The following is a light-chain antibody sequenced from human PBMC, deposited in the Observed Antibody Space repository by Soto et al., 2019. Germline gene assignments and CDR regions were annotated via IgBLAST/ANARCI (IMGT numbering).Light chain of an antibody. V-gene: IGKV3-20*01. Sequence: EVVLTQSPATLSLTPGDRATLSCRASQSVSSHFAWYQQRPGQAPRLLIYGASTRATGVPARFSGSGSGTDFTLTISRLEPEDFAVYYCQQYGSSPWTFGQGTKVDI. J-gene: IGKJ1*01. CDR1: QSVSSH. CDR2: GAS. CDR3: QQYGSSPWT.